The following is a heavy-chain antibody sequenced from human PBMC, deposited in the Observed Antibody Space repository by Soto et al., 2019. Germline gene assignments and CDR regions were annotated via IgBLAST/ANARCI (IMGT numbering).Heavy chain of an antibody. V-gene: IGHV3-30-3*01. J-gene: IGHJ6*01. D-gene: IGHD2-2*03. CDR2: ISYDGSNK. CDR1: GFTFSSYA. Sequence: PGGSLRLSCAASGFTFSSYAMHWVRQAPGKGLEWVAVISYDGSNKYYADSVKGRFTISRDNSKNTLYLQMNSLRAEDTAVYYWARDGYCRDGYKPRGYFYYGKDVWGQGTTVTVSS. CDR3: ARDGYCRDGYKPRGYFYYGKDV.